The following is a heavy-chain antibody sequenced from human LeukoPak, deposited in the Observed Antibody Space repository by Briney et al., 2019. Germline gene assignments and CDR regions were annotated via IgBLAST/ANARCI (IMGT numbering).Heavy chain of an antibody. CDR1: GYTFTSYG. D-gene: IGHD6-19*01. CDR2: ISAYNGNT. Sequence: ASVKVSCKASGYTFTSYGISWVRQAPGQGLEWMGWISAYNGNTNYAQKLQGRVTMTTDTSTSTAYMELRSLRPDDTAVYYCARTRAVAGTHYFDYWGQGTLVTVSS. V-gene: IGHV1-18*01. CDR3: ARTRAVAGTHYFDY. J-gene: IGHJ4*02.